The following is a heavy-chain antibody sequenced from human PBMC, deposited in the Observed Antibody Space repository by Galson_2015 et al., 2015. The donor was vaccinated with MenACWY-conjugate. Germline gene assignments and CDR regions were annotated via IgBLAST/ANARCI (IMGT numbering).Heavy chain of an antibody. Sequence: SLRLSCAASGFIFSNYAMSWVRQAPGKGLEWVSNISGSGGIIHHADSVKGRFTISRDNSKNTLYLQMSSLRAEDTAVYYCVKLGGSDCPVLFFHSWGQGTLVTVSS. CDR3: VKLGGSDCPVLFFHS. CDR1: GFIFSNYA. V-gene: IGHV3-23*01. D-gene: IGHD3-16*01. J-gene: IGHJ4*02. CDR2: ISGSGGII.